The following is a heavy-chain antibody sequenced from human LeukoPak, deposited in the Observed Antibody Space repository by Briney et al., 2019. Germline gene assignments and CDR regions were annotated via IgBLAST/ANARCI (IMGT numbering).Heavy chain of an antibody. Sequence: SETLSLTCFVSGDSITNSGWSWGWVRQPPGKGLEWIRTLPYDENVADRGIPSYNPSLTSRVTISADTSKNHLSLTVNSVTAADTASYYCARLTLTGVGGRGWFDSWGQGALVIVSS. D-gene: IGHD3-3*01. J-gene: IGHJ5*01. CDR1: GDSITNSGWS. CDR3: ARLTLTGVGGRGWFDS. V-gene: IGHV4-39*02. CDR2: LPYDENVADRGIP.